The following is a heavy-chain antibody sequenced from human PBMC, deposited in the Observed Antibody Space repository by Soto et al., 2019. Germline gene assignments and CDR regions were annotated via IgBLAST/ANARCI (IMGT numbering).Heavy chain of an antibody. CDR3: VRDDGFDYSDSTFDH. CDR1: GVSLNNHY. Sequence: PSETLALTCSVSGVSLNNHYLTWSRQRPGKGLEWIGNIYDSGNTNYSPALKSRVSMSVDTSKNLFSLKMNSVTAADTAVYYCVRDDGFDYSDSTFDHWGLGTLVTVSS. D-gene: IGHD1-26*01. V-gene: IGHV4-59*11. J-gene: IGHJ4*02. CDR2: IYDSGNT.